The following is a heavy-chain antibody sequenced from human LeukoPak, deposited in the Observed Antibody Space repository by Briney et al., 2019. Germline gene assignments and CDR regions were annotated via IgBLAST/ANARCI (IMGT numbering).Heavy chain of an antibody. CDR1: GFTFSSYW. V-gene: IGHV3-7*01. CDR3: ARVTDYYDSSGYRLDAFDI. D-gene: IGHD3-22*01. CDR2: IKQDGGEK. J-gene: IGHJ3*02. Sequence: GGSLRLSCAASGFTFSSYWMSWVRQAPGKGLEWVANIKQDGGEKYYVDSVKGRFTISRDNAKNSLYLQMNSLRAEDTAVYYCARVTDYYDSSGYRLDAFDIWGQGTMVTVSS.